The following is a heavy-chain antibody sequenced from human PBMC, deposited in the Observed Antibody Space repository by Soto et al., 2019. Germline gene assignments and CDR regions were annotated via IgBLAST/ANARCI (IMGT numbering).Heavy chain of an antibody. CDR2: HDPHWSEI. J-gene: IGHJ3*01. CDR1: GFSVNQYQ. CDR3: AKDTVGGYSFWSGYYSDGLDV. Sequence: EVRLVESGGGLVPPGASLKLSCLASGFSVNQYQMTWVRQAPGKGLVWVARHDPHWSEIGYAGSVRGRFTISRDNAKKTVHLQMDSLRVEDTAVYFCAKDTVGGYSFWSGYYSDGLDVWGQGTLVTVS. V-gene: IGHV3-74*01. D-gene: IGHD3-3*01.